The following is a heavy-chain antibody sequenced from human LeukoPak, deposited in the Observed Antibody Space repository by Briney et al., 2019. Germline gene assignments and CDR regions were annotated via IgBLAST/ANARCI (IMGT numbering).Heavy chain of an antibody. CDR2: INHSGST. J-gene: IGHJ5*02. CDR3: ARRRLGGNWNSKEGAWFDP. D-gene: IGHD1-7*01. V-gene: IGHV4-34*01. CDR1: GGSFSGYY. Sequence: PSETLSLTCAVYGGSFSGYYWSWIRQPPGKGLEWIGEINHSGSTNYNPSLKGRVTISVDTSKNQFSLKLSSVTAADTAVYYCARRRLGGNWNSKEGAWFDPWGQGTLVTVSS.